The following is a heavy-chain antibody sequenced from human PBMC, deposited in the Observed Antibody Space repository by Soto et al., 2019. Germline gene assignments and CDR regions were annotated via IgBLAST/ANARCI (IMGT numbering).Heavy chain of an antibody. J-gene: IGHJ4*02. Sequence: QVQLVQSGAEVKKPGASVKVSCKTSGYTFTSYGIIWVRQAPGQGLEWMGWISGYNGNTNYAQSPQGRVTMTTDTSTSTAYMELRSLRSDDTAMYYCARAGQHDHRSYLLYTFDSWGQGTLVTVSS. CDR2: ISGYNGNT. V-gene: IGHV1-18*01. D-gene: IGHD2-21*01. CDR1: GYTFTSYG. CDR3: ARAGQHDHRSYLLYTFDS.